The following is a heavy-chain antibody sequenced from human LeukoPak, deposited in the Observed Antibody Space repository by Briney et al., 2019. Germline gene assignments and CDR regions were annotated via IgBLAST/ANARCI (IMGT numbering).Heavy chain of an antibody. V-gene: IGHV4-38-2*02. CDR3: AGYSYGYPNWFDP. CDR2: IYHSGST. D-gene: IGHD5-18*01. CDR1: GYSISSGYY. Sequence: SETLSLTCTVSGYSISSGYYWGWIRQPPGKGLEWIGSIYHSGSTYYNPSLKSRVTISVDTSKNQFSLKLSSVTAADTAVYYCAGYSYGYPNWFDPWGQGTLVTVSS. J-gene: IGHJ5*02.